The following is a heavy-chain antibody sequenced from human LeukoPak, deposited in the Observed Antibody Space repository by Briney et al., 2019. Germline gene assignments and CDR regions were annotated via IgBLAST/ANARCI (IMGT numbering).Heavy chain of an antibody. CDR2: INHSGST. CDR3: ARARRPNTPMDY. CDR1: GGSFSGYY. V-gene: IGHV4-34*01. Sequence: SETLSLTCAVYGGSFSGYYWSWIRQPPGKGLEWIGEINHSGSTNYNPSLKSRVTISVGTSKNQFSLKLSSVTAADTAVYYCARARRPNTPMDYWGQGTLVTVSS. J-gene: IGHJ4*02.